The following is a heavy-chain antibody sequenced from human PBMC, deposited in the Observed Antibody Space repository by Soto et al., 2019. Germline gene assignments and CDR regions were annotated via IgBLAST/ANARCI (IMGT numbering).Heavy chain of an antibody. J-gene: IGHJ4*02. CDR1: GFTFSNYA. Sequence: GGSLRLSCAASGFTFSNYAMSWVRQAPGKGLEWVSAISGSGGSTYYADSVKGRFTISRDNSKNTLYLQMNSLRAEDTAVYYCAKDLWASVVPAAVHFDYWGQGTLVTVSS. CDR3: AKDLWASVVPAAVHFDY. D-gene: IGHD2-2*01. V-gene: IGHV3-23*01. CDR2: ISGSGGST.